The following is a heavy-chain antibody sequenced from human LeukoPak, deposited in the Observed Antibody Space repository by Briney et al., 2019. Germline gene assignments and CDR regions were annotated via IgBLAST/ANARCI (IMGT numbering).Heavy chain of an antibody. CDR3: ARDPGSGSYPYFDN. D-gene: IGHD3-10*01. J-gene: IGHJ4*02. CDR1: GGYISTSSDY. CDR2: IYYSGST. V-gene: IGHV4-39*07. Sequence: SETLSLTCTVSGGYISTSSDYWGWIRQPPGKGLEWIGSIYYSGSTYYNPSLKSRVTISVDTSKNQFSLKLSSVTAADTAVYYCARDPGSGSYPYFDNWGQGTLVTVPS.